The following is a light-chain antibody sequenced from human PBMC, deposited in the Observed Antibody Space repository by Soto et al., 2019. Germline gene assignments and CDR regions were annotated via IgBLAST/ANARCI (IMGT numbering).Light chain of an antibody. CDR2: AAS. Sequence: DIQMTQSPSSVSASVGDRVTITCRASQDISVWLAWYQQKPGKAPKLLIYAASNFQTGVQSRFSGSGSGTVFTLSIHSLQPEDFATYYCQQANSFPRTFGPGTKVDIK. J-gene: IGKJ3*01. CDR1: QDISVW. V-gene: IGKV1D-12*01. CDR3: QQANSFPRT.